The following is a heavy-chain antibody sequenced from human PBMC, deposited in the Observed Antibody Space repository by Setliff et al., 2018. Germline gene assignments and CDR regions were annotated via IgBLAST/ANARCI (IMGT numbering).Heavy chain of an antibody. CDR2: ISDSGST. CDR3: ARRRRAASGGTNYFDF. CDR1: GDSISGYH. V-gene: IGHV4-59*08. J-gene: IGHJ4*02. Sequence: SETLSLTCSVSGDSISGYHWSWIRQSPGKGLEWIGYISDSGSTKYNPSLKSRVTISVDTSKNQFSLKLTSVTAADTAVYYCARRRRAASGGTNYFDFWGQGTLVTVS. D-gene: IGHD2-15*01.